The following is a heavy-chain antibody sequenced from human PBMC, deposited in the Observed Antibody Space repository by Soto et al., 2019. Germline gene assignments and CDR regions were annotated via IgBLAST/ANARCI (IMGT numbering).Heavy chain of an antibody. CDR1: GDSVNSYNYY. CDR2: IYYSGST. V-gene: IGHV4-61*01. D-gene: IGHD3-22*01. CDR3: ARGFSGYYYEFDY. J-gene: IGHJ4*02. Sequence: SETLSLTCTLSGDSVNSYNYYWTWIRQPPGKGLEWIGYIYYSGSTNYNPSLKSRVTISVDTSKNQFSLKLSSVTAADTAVYYCARGFSGYYYEFDYSGQGTLVTVSS.